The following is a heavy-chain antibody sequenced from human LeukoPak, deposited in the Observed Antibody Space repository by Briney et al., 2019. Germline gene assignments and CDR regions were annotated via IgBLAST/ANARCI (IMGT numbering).Heavy chain of an antibody. Sequence: SVKVSCKASGGTFSSYVISWVRQAPGQGLEWMGRIIPILGIANYAQKFQGRVTITADKSTSTAYMELSSMRSEDTAVYYCASPPADYYDSRDYFDYWGQGTLVTVSS. J-gene: IGHJ4*02. CDR2: IIPILGIA. CDR3: ASPPADYYDSRDYFDY. CDR1: GGTFSSYV. V-gene: IGHV1-69*04. D-gene: IGHD3-22*01.